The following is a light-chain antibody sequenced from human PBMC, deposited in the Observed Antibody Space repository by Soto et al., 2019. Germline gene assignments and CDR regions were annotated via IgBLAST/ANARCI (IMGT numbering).Light chain of an antibody. J-gene: IGLJ1*01. CDR1: ISDVGSSGP. Sequence: QSVLTQPASVSGSPGQSITISCSGSISDVGSSGPVSWYQHHPGQVPILIIYEGSRRPSGVSSRFSGSKTGNTASLTITGLQAEDEANYYCCSYVGARTYVFGTGTKLTVL. CDR3: CSYVGARTYV. V-gene: IGLV2-23*01. CDR2: EGS.